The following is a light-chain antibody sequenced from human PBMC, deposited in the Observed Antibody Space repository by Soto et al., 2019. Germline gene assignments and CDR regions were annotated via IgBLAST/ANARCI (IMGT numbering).Light chain of an antibody. Sequence: DIQLTQSPSFLSASVGDRVTITCRGSQGISNYLAWYQQKPGKAPRLLIYAASTLKSGVPSRFSGSGSGTEFTLTISSLQPEDCVTYLCQQLNDYPTATFGGGTKVEI. CDR3: QQLNDYPTAT. CDR1: QGISNY. V-gene: IGKV1-9*01. CDR2: AAS. J-gene: IGKJ4*01.